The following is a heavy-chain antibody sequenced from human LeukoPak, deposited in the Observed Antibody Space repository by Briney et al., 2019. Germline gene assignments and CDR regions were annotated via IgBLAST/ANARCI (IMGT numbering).Heavy chain of an antibody. J-gene: IGHJ6*02. CDR2: IYSGDST. CDR1: GFTVSSNY. Sequence: PGGSLRLSCAASGFTVSSNYMSWVRQAPGKGLEWVSLIYSGDSTYYADSVKGRFNISRHNSKNILYLQMNSLRDEDTAVYYCARDSGYGGIAVAGSYYGLDVWGQGTTVTVSS. CDR3: ARDSGYGGIAVAGSYYGLDV. D-gene: IGHD6-19*01. V-gene: IGHV3-53*04.